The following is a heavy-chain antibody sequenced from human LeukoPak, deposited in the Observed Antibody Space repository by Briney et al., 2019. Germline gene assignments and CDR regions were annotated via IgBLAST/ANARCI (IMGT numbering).Heavy chain of an antibody. V-gene: IGHV3-21*04. J-gene: IGHJ4*02. CDR2: ISSSSSYI. CDR1: GFTFSSYS. CDR3: AKSGGDTSVTPYY. D-gene: IGHD4-4*01. Sequence: GGSLRLSCAASGFTFSSYSMNWVRQAPGKGLEWVSSISSSSSYIYYADSVKGRFTISRDNSKNTLYLQMNSLRAEDTALYYCAKSGGDTSVTPYYWGQGTLVTVSS.